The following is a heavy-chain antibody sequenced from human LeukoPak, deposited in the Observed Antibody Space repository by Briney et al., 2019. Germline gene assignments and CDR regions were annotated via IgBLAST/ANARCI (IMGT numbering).Heavy chain of an antibody. CDR3: ARGYCSGGSCYLPAVVFDY. CDR1: GYTFTSYG. CDR2: ISAYNGNT. J-gene: IGHJ4*02. V-gene: IGHV1-18*03. Sequence: ASVKVSCKASGYTFTSYGISWVRQAPGQGLEWMGWISAYNGNTNYAQEFQGRVTITRDTSASTAYMELSSLRSEDMAVYYCARGYCSGGSCYLPAVVFDYWGQGTLVTVSS. D-gene: IGHD2-15*01.